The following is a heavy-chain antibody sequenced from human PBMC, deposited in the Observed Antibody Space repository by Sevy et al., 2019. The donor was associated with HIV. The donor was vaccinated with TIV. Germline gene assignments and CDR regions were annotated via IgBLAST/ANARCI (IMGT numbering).Heavy chain of an antibody. CDR2: ISGGGGNT. Sequence: GGSLRLSCAASGFTFSTYAMYWVRQAPGKGLEYVSAISGGGGNTYYGTSVKGRFTISRENAKKTLYLQMGSRRAEEMAVYFCAGKYHDTSGYPRYSMDVWGQGTTVTVSS. D-gene: IGHD3-22*01. J-gene: IGHJ6*02. V-gene: IGHV3-64*01. CDR3: AGKYHDTSGYPRYSMDV. CDR1: GFTFSTYA.